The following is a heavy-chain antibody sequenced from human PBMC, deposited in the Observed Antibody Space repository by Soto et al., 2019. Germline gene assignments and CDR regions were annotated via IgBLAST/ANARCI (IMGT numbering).Heavy chain of an antibody. V-gene: IGHV4-34*01. Sequence: PSETLSLTCAVYGGSFSGYYWSWIRQPPGKGLEWIGEINHSGSTNYNPSLKSRVTISVDTSTNQFSLWLNSVTAADTAVYYCARHLDYYDSSSYFDFWGQGTLVTVSS. CDR1: GGSFSGYY. CDR2: INHSGST. CDR3: ARHLDYYDSSSYFDF. J-gene: IGHJ4*02. D-gene: IGHD3-22*01.